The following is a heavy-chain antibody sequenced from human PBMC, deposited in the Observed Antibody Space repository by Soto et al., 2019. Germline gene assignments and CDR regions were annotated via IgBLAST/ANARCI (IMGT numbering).Heavy chain of an antibody. D-gene: IGHD6-19*01. Sequence: QVQVVQSGAEVKKPGASVKVSCKTSGYTFINYHVHWVRQAPGQGLEWMGAINPNGGSTTYAQHLLGRITMTSDESTSSLYMDLSSLSSDVTDVYYCGLAKNTRGWYNFWGQGSLVTVS. J-gene: IGHJ1*01. CDR1: GYTFINYH. V-gene: IGHV1-46*01. CDR3: GLAKNTRGWYNF. CDR2: INPNGGST.